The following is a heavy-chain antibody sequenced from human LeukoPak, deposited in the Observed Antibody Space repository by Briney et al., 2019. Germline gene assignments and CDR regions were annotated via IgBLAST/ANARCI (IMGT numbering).Heavy chain of an antibody. CDR2: IYYTGST. V-gene: IGHV4-39*01. CDR1: GGSISSSSYY. D-gene: IGHD1-26*01. J-gene: IGHJ2*01. Sequence: SETLSLTCTVSGGSISSSSYYWGWIRQPPGKGLEWIGNIYYTGSTFYNPSLKSRVTMFVDTSKNQFSLNLSSVTAADTAVYYCARLGGTYLTYWFFDLWGRGTQVTVPS. CDR3: ARLGGTYLTYWFFDL.